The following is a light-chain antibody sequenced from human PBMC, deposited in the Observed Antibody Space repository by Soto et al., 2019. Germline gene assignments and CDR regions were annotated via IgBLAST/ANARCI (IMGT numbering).Light chain of an antibody. CDR1: SSYVGGYNY. V-gene: IGLV2-14*01. CDR3: SSYTSSGTYV. Sequence: QSALAQPASVSGSPGQSITISCTGTSSYVGGYNYVSWYQQHPGKAPKVMIYDASNRPSGVSNRFSGSKSGNTASLTISGLQAEDEADYFCSSYTSSGTYVFGTVTKLTGL. CDR2: DAS. J-gene: IGLJ1*01.